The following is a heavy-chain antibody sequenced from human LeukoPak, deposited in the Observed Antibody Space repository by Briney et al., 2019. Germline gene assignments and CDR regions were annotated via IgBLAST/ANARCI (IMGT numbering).Heavy chain of an antibody. CDR3: ARRRSSWYYVDF. Sequence: GGSLRLSCAASGFTFSGAWMTWVRQAPGKGLEWVAKIKQNGIERYYVYDVKGRFTISKDNAKNSLYMQMNNLRADDTAVYYCARRRSSWYYVDFWGQGTLVSVSS. V-gene: IGHV3-7*02. CDR1: GFTFSGAW. J-gene: IGHJ4*02. D-gene: IGHD6-13*01. CDR2: IKQNGIER.